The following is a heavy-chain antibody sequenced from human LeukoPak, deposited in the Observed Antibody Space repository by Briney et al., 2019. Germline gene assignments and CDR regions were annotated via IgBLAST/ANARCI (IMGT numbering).Heavy chain of an antibody. D-gene: IGHD6-19*01. V-gene: IGHV1-2*06. J-gene: IGHJ1*01. CDR1: GYTFTGYY. CDR3: ARLASGYSSGWYVPAEYFQH. Sequence: ASVKVSCKASGYTFTGYYMHWVRQAPGQGLEWMGRINTNSGGTNYAQKFQGRVTMTRDTSISTAYMELSRLRSDDTAVYYCARLASGYSSGWYVPAEYFQHWGQGTLVTVSS. CDR2: INTNSGGT.